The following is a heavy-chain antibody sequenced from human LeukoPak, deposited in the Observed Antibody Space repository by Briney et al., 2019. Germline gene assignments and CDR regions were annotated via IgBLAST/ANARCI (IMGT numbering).Heavy chain of an antibody. J-gene: IGHJ4*02. V-gene: IGHV1-2*02. CDR3: ARRYCSSTSCYYFDY. D-gene: IGHD2-2*01. Sequence: TSVKVSCKASGYTFTDYYMHWVRQAPGQGLEWMGWINVNRGGTNYAQRFQGRVTMTRDTSITTAYMELSRLKSDDTAVYYCARRYCSSTSCYYFDYWGQGTLVTVSS. CDR1: GYTFTDYY. CDR2: INVNRGGT.